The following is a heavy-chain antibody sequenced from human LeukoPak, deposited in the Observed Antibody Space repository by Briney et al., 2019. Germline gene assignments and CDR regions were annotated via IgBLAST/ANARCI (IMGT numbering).Heavy chain of an antibody. D-gene: IGHD2-2*02. J-gene: IGHJ4*02. CDR1: GYTFTGFY. Sequence: ASVKVSCKASGYTFTGFYIHWVRQAPGQGLEWLGLIKPNNGDTSYAQKFQDRVTMTRDTSSTTAYMELNRLKSDDTAVYYCAKYFRCSSTSCYTRLDYWGQGTLVTVSS. CDR2: IKPNNGDT. V-gene: IGHV1-2*02. CDR3: AKYFRCSSTSCYTRLDY.